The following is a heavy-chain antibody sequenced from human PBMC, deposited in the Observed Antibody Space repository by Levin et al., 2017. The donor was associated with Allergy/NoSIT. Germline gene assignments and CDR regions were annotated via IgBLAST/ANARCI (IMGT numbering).Heavy chain of an antibody. D-gene: IGHD1-1*01. CDR3: AKKQGGTSGFSFDV. CDR1: GFTFSDYA. CDR2: ITGGGGDK. V-gene: IGHV3-23*01. Sequence: SGGSLRLSCAASGFTFSDYAMTWVRQAPGKGLEWVSVITGGGGDKYYGDSVKGRFTVSRDNSKDTLYLELNSLRAEDTAVYYCAKKQGGTSGFSFDVWGQGTMVTVSS. J-gene: IGHJ3*01.